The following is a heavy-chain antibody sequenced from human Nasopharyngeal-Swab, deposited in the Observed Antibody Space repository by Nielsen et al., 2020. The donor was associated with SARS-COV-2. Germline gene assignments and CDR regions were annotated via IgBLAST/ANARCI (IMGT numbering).Heavy chain of an antibody. D-gene: IGHD3-22*01. CDR1: GFTFSDYY. CDR2: ISSSGSTI. V-gene: IGHV3-11*01. CDR3: ARALRSSGNRFDY. Sequence: GGSLTLSCAASGFTFSDYYMSWIRQAPGKGLEWVSYISSSGSTIYYADSVKGRFTISRDNAKNSLYLQMNSLRAEDTAVYYCARALRSSGNRFDYWGQGTLVTVSS. J-gene: IGHJ4*02.